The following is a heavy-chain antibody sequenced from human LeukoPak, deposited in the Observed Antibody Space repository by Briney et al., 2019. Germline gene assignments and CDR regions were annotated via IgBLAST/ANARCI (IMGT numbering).Heavy chain of an antibody. Sequence: GGSLRLSCAASGFTFNNYGMHWVRQAPGKGLEWVAVISYDGRNKYYSDSVKGRFTISRDNSKNTQYLQMDSLRPEDTAVYYCARWGVPIYYYYMDVWGKGTTVTVSS. CDR3: ARWGVPIYYYYMDV. CDR1: GFTFNNYG. CDR2: ISYDGRNK. J-gene: IGHJ6*03. V-gene: IGHV3-30*03. D-gene: IGHD3-16*01.